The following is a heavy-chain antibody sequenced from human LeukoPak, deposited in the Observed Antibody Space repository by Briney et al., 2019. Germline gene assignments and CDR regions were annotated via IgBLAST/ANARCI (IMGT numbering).Heavy chain of an antibody. V-gene: IGHV3-7*01. CDR1: GFTFSSYW. Sequence: PGGSLRLSCAGSGFTFSSYWMSWVRQAPGKGLEWVANIKQDGSEKYSVDSVKGRFTISRDNAKNSLYLQMNSLRAEDTAVYYCARDDIAVATCFDYWGQGTLVTVSS. J-gene: IGHJ4*02. D-gene: IGHD6-19*01. CDR3: ARDDIAVATCFDY. CDR2: IKQDGSEK.